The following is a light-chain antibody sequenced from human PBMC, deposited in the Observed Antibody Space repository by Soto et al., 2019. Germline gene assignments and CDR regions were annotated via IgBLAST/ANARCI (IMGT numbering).Light chain of an antibody. Sequence: EIVLTQSPGTLSLSPGERATLSCRASQSVSSSYLAWYQQKPGQAPRLLIYGASSMATGIPDRFSGSGSGTDFTLTISRLEPEDVAVYYCQQYCSSPVTFGQGTKVEIK. CDR2: GAS. CDR3: QQYCSSPVT. V-gene: IGKV3-20*01. CDR1: QSVSSSY. J-gene: IGKJ1*01.